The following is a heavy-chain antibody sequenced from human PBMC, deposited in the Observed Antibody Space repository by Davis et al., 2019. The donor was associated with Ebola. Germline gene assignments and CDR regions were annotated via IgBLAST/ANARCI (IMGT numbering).Heavy chain of an antibody. V-gene: IGHV3-21*05. J-gene: IGHJ6*02. CDR3: AKDKWAYGGNSFLCGMDV. D-gene: IGHD4-23*01. CDR1: GFTFSSYS. CDR2: ISGGYT. Sequence: GESLKISCAASGFTFSSYSMNWVRQAPGKGLEWVAYISGGYTYYAESVKGRFTISRDSAKNTLYLQMNSQRAEDTAVYYCAKDKWAYGGNSFLCGMDVWGQGTTVTVSS.